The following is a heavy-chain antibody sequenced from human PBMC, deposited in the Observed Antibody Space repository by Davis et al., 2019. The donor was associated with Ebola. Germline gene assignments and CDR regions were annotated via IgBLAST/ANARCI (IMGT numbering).Heavy chain of an antibody. CDR1: GGSISSSSYY. V-gene: IGHV4-39*01. CDR2: LYYSGST. D-gene: IGHD3-22*01. Sequence: SETLSLTCTVSGGSISSSSYYWGWIRQPPGKGLEWIGNLYYSGSTQYNPSLKSRVTISVDTSKNQFSLKLTSVTAADTAVYFCARNTIYNYDGSVYSSPYYFDVWGQGTLVTVSS. CDR3: ARNTIYNYDGSVYSSPYYFDV. J-gene: IGHJ4*02.